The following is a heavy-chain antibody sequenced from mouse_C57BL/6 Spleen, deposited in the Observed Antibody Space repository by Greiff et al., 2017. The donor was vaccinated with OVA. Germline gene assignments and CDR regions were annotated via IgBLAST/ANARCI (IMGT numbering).Heavy chain of an antibody. Sequence: EVQLQQSGTVLARPGASVKMSCKTSGYTFTSYWMHWVKQRPGQGLEWIGAIYPGNSDTSYNQKFKGKDKLTAVTSASTAYMELSSLTNEDSAVYYCTRTGSIYVDYWGQGTTLTVSS. CDR1: GYTFTSYW. CDR3: TRTGSIYVDY. CDR2: IYPGNSDT. J-gene: IGHJ2*01. V-gene: IGHV1-5*01. D-gene: IGHD1-1*01.